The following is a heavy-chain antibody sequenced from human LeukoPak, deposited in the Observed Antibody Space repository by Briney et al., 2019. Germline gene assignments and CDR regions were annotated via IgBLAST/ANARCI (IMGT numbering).Heavy chain of an antibody. Sequence: SQTLSLTCAVSGGSISSGGYSWSWIRQPPGKGLEWIGYIYHSGSTYYDPSLKSRVTISVDRSKNQFSLKLSSVTAADTAVYYCARERSRGAVRDAFDIWGQGIVVTVSS. CDR3: ARERSRGAVRDAFDI. CDR1: GGSISSGGYS. V-gene: IGHV4-30-2*01. J-gene: IGHJ3*02. D-gene: IGHD4-17*01. CDR2: IYHSGST.